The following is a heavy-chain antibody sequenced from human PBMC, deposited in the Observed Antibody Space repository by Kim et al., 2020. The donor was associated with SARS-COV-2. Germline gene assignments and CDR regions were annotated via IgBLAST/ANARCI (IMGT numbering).Heavy chain of an antibody. V-gene: IGHV3-30*04. CDR2: ISYDGSNK. D-gene: IGHD3-10*01. J-gene: IGHJ3*02. CDR1: GFTFSSYA. Sequence: GGSLRLSCAASGFTFSSYAMHWVRQAPGKGLEWVAVISYDGSNKYYADSVKGRFTISRDNSKNTLYLQMNSLRAEDTAVYYCASSITWHAFDIWGQGTMVTVSS. CDR3: ASSITWHAFDI.